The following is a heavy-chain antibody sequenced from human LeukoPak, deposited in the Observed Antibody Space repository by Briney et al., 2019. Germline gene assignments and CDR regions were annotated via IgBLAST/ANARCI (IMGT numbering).Heavy chain of an antibody. CDR3: ARDPRYYDFWGGYYNEDYYYYYMDV. Sequence: GASVKVSCKASGYTFTNYGISWVRQAPGQGLEWMGWISPYNGGTNYAQNFQGRITMTRDTSITTAYMELSRLRSDDTAVYYCARDPRYYDFWGGYYNEDYYYYYMDVWGKGTTVTVSS. D-gene: IGHD3-3*01. CDR1: GYTFTNYG. CDR2: ISPYNGGT. J-gene: IGHJ6*03. V-gene: IGHV1-2*02.